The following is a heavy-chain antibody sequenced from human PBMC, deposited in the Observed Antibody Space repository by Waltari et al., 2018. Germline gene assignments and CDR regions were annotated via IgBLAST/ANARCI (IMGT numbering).Heavy chain of an antibody. Sequence: EVQLVESGGGLVQPGGSLSLSCVGSGFTFSDYYIDWVRQAPGKGLGVVGRQKTSCQGSTTNFSRFWESRLTITRKDSQESMYLDMNRLKTDDTAVYYCCRENWGKFDPWGQGTLVTVSS. CDR1: GFTFSDYY. J-gene: IGHJ5*02. CDR2: QKTSCQGSTT. V-gene: IGHV3-72*01. D-gene: IGHD3-16*01. CDR3: CRENWGKFDP.